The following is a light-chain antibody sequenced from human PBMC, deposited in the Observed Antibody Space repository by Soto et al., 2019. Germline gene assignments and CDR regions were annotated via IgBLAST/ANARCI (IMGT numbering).Light chain of an antibody. Sequence: QSVPTQPPSVSGAPGQRITISCTGSSSNIGADFDVYWYQQLPGAAPKLLIYGNTIRPSGVPDRSSGSKSGTSASLAITGLQAEDEADYYCQSYDRSLSGAFGTGTKVTVL. CDR1: SSNIGADFD. CDR2: GNT. V-gene: IGLV1-40*01. CDR3: QSYDRSLSGA. J-gene: IGLJ1*01.